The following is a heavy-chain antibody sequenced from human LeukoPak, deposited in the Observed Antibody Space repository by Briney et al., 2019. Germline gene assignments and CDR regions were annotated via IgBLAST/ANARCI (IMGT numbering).Heavy chain of an antibody. D-gene: IGHD6-19*01. V-gene: IGHV3-23*01. CDR1: GFTFSSYA. CDR2: ISGSGGST. J-gene: IGHJ6*02. CDR3: AKREGSGWSGRPPVSDV. Sequence: LSGGSLRLSCAASGFTFSSYAMSWVRQAPGKGLEWVSAISGSGGSTYYADSVKGRFTISRDNSKNTLYLQMNSLRAEDTAVYYCAKREGSGWSGRPPVSDVWGQGTTVTVSS.